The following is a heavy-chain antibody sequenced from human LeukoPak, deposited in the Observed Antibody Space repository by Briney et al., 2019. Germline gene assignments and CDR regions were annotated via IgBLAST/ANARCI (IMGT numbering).Heavy chain of an antibody. CDR2: ISSSSSYI. V-gene: IGHV3-21*01. CDR3: ARPHYGDFGDDAFDI. D-gene: IGHD4-17*01. CDR1: GFTFSSYS. Sequence: PGGSLRLSCAASGFTFSSYSMNWVRQAPGKGLEWVSSISSSSSYIYYADSVKGRFTIPRDNAKNSLYLQMNSLRAEDTAVYYCARPHYGDFGDDAFDIWGQGTMVTVSS. J-gene: IGHJ3*02.